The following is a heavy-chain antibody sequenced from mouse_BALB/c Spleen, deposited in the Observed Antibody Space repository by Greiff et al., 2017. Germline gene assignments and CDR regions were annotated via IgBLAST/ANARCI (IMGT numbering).Heavy chain of an antibody. CDR2: IDPANGNT. V-gene: IGHV14-3*02. Sequence: EVQLVESGAELVKPGASVKLSCTASGFNIKDTYMHWVKQRPEQGLEWIGRIDPANGNTKYDPKFQGKATITADTSSNTAYLQLSSLTSEDTAVYYCARGGLRRGFDYWGQGTTLTVSS. CDR1: GFNIKDTY. CDR3: ARGGLRRGFDY. D-gene: IGHD2-4*01. J-gene: IGHJ2*01.